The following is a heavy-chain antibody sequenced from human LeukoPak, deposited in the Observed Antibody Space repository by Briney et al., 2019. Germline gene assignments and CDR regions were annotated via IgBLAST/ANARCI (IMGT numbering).Heavy chain of an antibody. CDR2: INPNSGGT. CDR3: AREMTTIENDY. CDR1: GYTFTGYY. V-gene: IGHV1-2*02. Sequence: ASVKVSCKASGYTFTGYYMHWVRQAPGQGLEWMGRINPNSGGTDYAQKFQGRVTMTRDTPISTAYMELSRLRSDDTAVYYCAREMTTIENDYWGQGTLVTVSS. D-gene: IGHD5-24*01. J-gene: IGHJ4*02.